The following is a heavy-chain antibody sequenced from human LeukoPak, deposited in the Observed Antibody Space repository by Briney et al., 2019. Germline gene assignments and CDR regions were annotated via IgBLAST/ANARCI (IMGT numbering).Heavy chain of an antibody. CDR2: IRYDGSNK. CDR3: AKDPFGVVIISFDY. Sequence: GGSLRLSCAASGFTFSSYGMHWVRQAPGKGLEWVAFIRYDGSNKYYADSVKGRFTISRDNSKNTLYLQMNSLRAEDTAVYYCAKDPFGVVIISFDYWGQGTLVTVSS. J-gene: IGHJ4*02. V-gene: IGHV3-30*02. CDR1: GFTFSSYG. D-gene: IGHD3-3*01.